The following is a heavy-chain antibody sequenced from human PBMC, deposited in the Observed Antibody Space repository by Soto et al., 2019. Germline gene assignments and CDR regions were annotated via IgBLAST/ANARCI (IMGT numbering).Heavy chain of an antibody. V-gene: IGHV4-31*03. CDR2: IYHIGSP. D-gene: IGHD1-1*01. CDR3: VRDRALDSTGHGFDL. J-gene: IGHJ4*02. Sequence: PSETLSLTCTVSGRPVTSGGYYWTWIRQPPGKGLEWIGYIYHIGSPSYNPSLKSRLTMSLDTSKNQFSLNLTSVTAADTAIYYCVRDRALDSTGHGFDLWGKGTPVTVS. CDR1: GRPVTSGGYY.